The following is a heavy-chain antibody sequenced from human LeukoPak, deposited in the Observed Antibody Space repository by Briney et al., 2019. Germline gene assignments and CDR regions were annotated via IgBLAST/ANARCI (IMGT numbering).Heavy chain of an antibody. CDR1: GGSISSGDYY. Sequence: PSETLSLTCTVSGGSISSGDYYWSWIRQPPGKGLEWIGYIYYSGSTYYNPSLKSRVTISVDTSKNQFSLKLSSVTAADTAVYYCARGGTSFTRKGGWFDPWGQGTLVTVSS. D-gene: IGHD2-2*01. CDR2: IYYSGST. CDR3: ARGGTSFTRKGGWFDP. J-gene: IGHJ5*02. V-gene: IGHV4-30-4*02.